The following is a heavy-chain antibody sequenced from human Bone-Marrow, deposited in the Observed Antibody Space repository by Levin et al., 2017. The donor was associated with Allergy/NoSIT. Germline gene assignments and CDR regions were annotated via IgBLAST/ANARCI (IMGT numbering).Heavy chain of an antibody. CDR3: ARDPGYGGYNGGRGQ. D-gene: IGHD5-12*01. V-gene: IGHV3-21*06. CDR2: ISRNSRDI. Sequence: KTGGSLRLSCAASGFTFRSYTMHWVRQGPGKGLEWVSSISRNSRDIYYADSLKGRFTISRDNADNSLFLQMNSLRADDTAVYYCARDPGYGGYNGGRGQWGQGTLVIVSS. J-gene: IGHJ4*02. CDR1: GFTFRSYT.